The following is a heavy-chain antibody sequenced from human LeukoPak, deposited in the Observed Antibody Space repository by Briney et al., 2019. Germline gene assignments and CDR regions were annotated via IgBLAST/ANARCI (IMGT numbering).Heavy chain of an antibody. CDR1: GFTFSSYG. V-gene: IGHV3-30*18. CDR2: ISYDGSNK. Sequence: GVSLRLSCAASGFTFSSYGMHWVRQAPGKGLEWVAVISYDGSNKYYADSVKGRFTISRDNSKNTLYLQMNSLRAEDTAVYYCAKDLEGSSWYHVYYYYYGMDVWGQGTTVTVSS. D-gene: IGHD6-13*01. J-gene: IGHJ6*02. CDR3: AKDLEGSSWYHVYYYYYGMDV.